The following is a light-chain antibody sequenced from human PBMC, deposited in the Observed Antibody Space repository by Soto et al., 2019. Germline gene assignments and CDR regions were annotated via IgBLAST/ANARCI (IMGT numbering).Light chain of an antibody. CDR1: FSNLGDNA. CDR3: AAWDDSLNAL. J-gene: IGLJ1*01. Sequence: QSVLTQPHSLSATPGQRVNIARSGSFSNLGDNAVNCYQQLPGAAPKLLIYLNDQRPSGVPDRFSGSKSGTSAFLAISRLQSEDEADYYCAAWDDSLNALFGTGTKVTLL. V-gene: IGLV1-44*01. CDR2: LND.